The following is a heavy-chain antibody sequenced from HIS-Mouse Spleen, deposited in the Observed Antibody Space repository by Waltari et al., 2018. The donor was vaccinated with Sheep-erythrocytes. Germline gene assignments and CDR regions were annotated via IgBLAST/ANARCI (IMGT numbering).Heavy chain of an antibody. CDR3: ARSGIAVAGPFDY. CDR1: GYSISSGYY. CDR2: IYHSGST. J-gene: IGHJ4*02. Sequence: QVQLQESGPGLVKPSETLSLTCPVPGYSISSGYYWGWIRQPPGKGLEWVGSIYHSGSTSYNPSLKSRVTISVDTSKNQFSLKLSSVTAADTAVYYCARSGIAVAGPFDYWGQGTLVTVSS. D-gene: IGHD6-19*01. V-gene: IGHV4-38-2*01.